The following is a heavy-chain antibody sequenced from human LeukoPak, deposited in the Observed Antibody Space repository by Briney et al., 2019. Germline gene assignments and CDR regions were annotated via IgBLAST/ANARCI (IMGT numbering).Heavy chain of an antibody. Sequence: PGGSLRLSCAASGFTFSSYAMSWVRQAPGKGLEWVSAISGSGGSTYYADSVKGRFTISRDNPKNTLYLQMNSLRAEDTAVYYCAKSSGYYSAEYFQHWGQGTLVTVSS. J-gene: IGHJ1*01. CDR1: GFTFSSYA. D-gene: IGHD3-22*01. CDR2: ISGSGGST. CDR3: AKSSGYYSAEYFQH. V-gene: IGHV3-23*01.